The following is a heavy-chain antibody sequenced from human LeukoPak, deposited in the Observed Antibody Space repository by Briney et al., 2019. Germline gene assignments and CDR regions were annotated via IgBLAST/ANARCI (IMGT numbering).Heavy chain of an antibody. D-gene: IGHD2-15*01. CDR3: ARAGGAVVAATLNNYFDY. J-gene: IGHJ4*02. V-gene: IGHV4-34*01. CDR1: GGSFSGYY. CDR2: INHSGST. Sequence: NPSETLSLTCAVYGGSFSGYYWSWIRQPPGKGLEWIGEINHSGSTNYNPSLKSRVTISVDTSKNQFSLKLSSVTAADTAVYYCARAGGAVVAATLNNYFDYWGQGTLVTVSS.